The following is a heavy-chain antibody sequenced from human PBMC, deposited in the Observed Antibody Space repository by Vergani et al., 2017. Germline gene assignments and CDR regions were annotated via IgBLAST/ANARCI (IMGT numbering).Heavy chain of an antibody. CDR3: ARGGYGSGGNCCRDY. D-gene: IGHD2-15*01. J-gene: IGHJ4*02. V-gene: IGHV1-69*15. CDR1: GGIFTNYV. Sequence: QVQLVQSGAEVKRPGSSVKVSCKASGGIFTNYVITWVRQVPGQGFEWMGRVIPKFGTSPNAQEFQGRVTITADVSTYTAYMELTSLGYEDAAIYYCARGGYGSGGNCCRDYWGQGTLVTVSS. CDR2: VIPKFGTS.